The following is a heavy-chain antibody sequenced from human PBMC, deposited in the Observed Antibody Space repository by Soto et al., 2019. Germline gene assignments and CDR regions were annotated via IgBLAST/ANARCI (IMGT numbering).Heavy chain of an antibody. V-gene: IGHV3-30*18. J-gene: IGHJ4*02. CDR2: ISYDGSNK. CDR1: GFTFSSYG. D-gene: IGHD6-13*01. CDR3: AKFEAAGGTPALDY. Sequence: QVQLVESGGGVVQPGRSLRLSCAASGFTFSSYGMHWVRQAPGKGLEWVAVISYDGSNKYYADSVKGRFTISRDNSKNTLYLQLNSLRAEDTAGYYCAKFEAAGGTPALDYWGQGTLVTVSS.